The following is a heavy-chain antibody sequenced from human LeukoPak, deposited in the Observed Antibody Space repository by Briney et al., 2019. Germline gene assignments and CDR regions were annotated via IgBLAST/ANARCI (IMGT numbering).Heavy chain of an antibody. Sequence: GASVKVSCKAFGYTFTSYDINWVRQATGQGLEWMGWMNPNSGNTGYAQKFQGRVTITRNTSISTAYMELSSLRSEDTAVYYCARGGDYYDSSGYVAFDIWGQGTMVTVSS. D-gene: IGHD3-22*01. V-gene: IGHV1-8*03. J-gene: IGHJ3*02. CDR2: MNPNSGNT. CDR3: ARGGDYYDSSGYVAFDI. CDR1: GYTFTSYD.